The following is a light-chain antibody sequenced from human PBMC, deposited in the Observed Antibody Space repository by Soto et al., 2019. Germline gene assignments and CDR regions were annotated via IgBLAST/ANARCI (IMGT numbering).Light chain of an antibody. V-gene: IGKV3-15*01. CDR2: GAS. CDR3: QQYNIWAPWT. J-gene: IGKJ1*01. CDR1: QSVSSH. Sequence: DIVNTQTPANLLLSTGARATLSCRATQSVSSHLAWYQQKPGQAPRLLIYGASTRATGIPARVSGSGSGTEFTLPIRSLHPEGFAGYYWQQYNIWAPWTFVQET.